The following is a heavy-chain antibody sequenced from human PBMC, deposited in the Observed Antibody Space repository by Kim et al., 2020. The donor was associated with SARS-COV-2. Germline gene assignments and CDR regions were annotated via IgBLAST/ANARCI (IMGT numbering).Heavy chain of an antibody. CDR1: GGSISSSSYY. Sequence: SETLSLTCTVSGGSISSSSYYWGWIRQPPGKGLEWIGSIYYSGSTYYNPSLKSRVTISVDTSKNQFSLKLSSVTAADTAMYYCARDSGWFDPWGQGTLVTVSS. CDR3: ARDSGWFDP. V-gene: IGHV4-39*07. D-gene: IGHD7-27*01. CDR2: IYYSGST. J-gene: IGHJ5*02.